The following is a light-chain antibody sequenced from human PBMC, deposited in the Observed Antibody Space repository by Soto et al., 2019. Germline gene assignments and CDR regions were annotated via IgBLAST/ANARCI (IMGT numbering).Light chain of an antibody. Sequence: EIVMKQSPATLSVAPGETATLSCRASQSVSYKLAWHQQKHGQGPRLLIYGAFTMATEIPARFSGRGSGTDFPVTISTLHSEDFSLYYCQQYTNGPPLTFGGGTKVEIK. CDR2: GAF. CDR1: QSVSYK. J-gene: IGKJ4*01. CDR3: QQYTNGPPLT. V-gene: IGKV3-15*01.